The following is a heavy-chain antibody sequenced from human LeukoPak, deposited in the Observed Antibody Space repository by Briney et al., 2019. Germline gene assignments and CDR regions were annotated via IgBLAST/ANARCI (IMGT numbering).Heavy chain of an antibody. CDR2: IYTSGST. Sequence: SETLSLTCTVSGGSISSYYWSWIRQPAGKGLEWIGRIYTSGSTNYNPSLKSRVTMSVDTSKNQFSLKLSSVTAADTAVYYCARYPYYYGSGSYYKNDWFDPWGQGTLVTVSS. J-gene: IGHJ5*02. V-gene: IGHV4-4*07. D-gene: IGHD3-10*01. CDR1: GGSISSYY. CDR3: ARYPYYYGSGSYYKNDWFDP.